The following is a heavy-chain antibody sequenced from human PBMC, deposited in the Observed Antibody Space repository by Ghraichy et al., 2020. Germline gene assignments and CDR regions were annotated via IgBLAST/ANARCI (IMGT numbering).Heavy chain of an antibody. V-gene: IGHV4-34*01. CDR1: GGSFSAYY. J-gene: IGHJ6*02. CDR3: ARWHPEYGMDV. Sequence: SETLSLTCAVYGGSFSAYYWTWIRQSPGKGLEWIGQISYNGDTKYNPSLRSRVTISIDTSRNRFSLRLTSVTAADTSMFYCARWHPEYGMDVWGLGTTVTVSS. CDR2: ISYNGDT.